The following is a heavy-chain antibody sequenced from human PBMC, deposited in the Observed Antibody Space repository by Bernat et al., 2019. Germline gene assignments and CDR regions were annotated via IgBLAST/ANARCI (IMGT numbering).Heavy chain of an antibody. Sequence: QLQLQESGPGLVKASETLSLTCTVSGGSVSRSGYYWGWIRQPPGKGLEWIGSVYYSVSAYYNPSLKSRVTISVDTSKNQFSLKLSSVTAADAAVFYCARHYYDSTGYYAFNIWGQGTMVTVSS. CDR1: GGSVSRSGYY. V-gene: IGHV4-39*01. J-gene: IGHJ3*02. CDR2: VYYSVSA. CDR3: ARHYYDSTGYYAFNI. D-gene: IGHD3-22*01.